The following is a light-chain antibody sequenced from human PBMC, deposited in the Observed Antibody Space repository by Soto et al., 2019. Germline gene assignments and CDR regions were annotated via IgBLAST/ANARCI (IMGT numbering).Light chain of an antibody. CDR3: QQANSFPPSIT. CDR2: DAS. Sequence: DIQMTQSRSTLSASVGHRVTITCPASQSISSWLAWYQQKPGKAPKLLIYDASSLESGVPSRFSGSGSGTEFTLTISSLQPDDFATYYCQQANSFPPSITFCQGTRLEIK. J-gene: IGKJ5*01. V-gene: IGKV1-5*01. CDR1: QSISSW.